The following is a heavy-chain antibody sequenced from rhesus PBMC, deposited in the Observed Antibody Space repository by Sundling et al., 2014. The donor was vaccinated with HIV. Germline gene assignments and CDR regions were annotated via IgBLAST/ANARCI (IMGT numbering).Heavy chain of an antibody. CDR1: GGSTSASYW. J-gene: IGHJ4*01. D-gene: IGHD1-20*01. V-gene: IGHV4S10*01. CDR3: ARRITTQFDF. Sequence: QVQLQESGPGLVKPSETLSLTCAVSGGSTSASYWSWIRQSPGKGLEWIGYISGSSLGTNYNPSLKSRVTISKDTSKTQFSLKLTSVTAADTAVYYCARRITTQFDFWGQGVLVTVSS. CDR2: ISGSSLGT.